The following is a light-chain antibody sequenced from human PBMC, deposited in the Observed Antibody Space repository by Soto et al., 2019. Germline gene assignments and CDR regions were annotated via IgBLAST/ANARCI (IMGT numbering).Light chain of an antibody. CDR2: NVS. Sequence: QSVLTQPASVSGSPGQSITISCTGTSSDVGGHNYVSWYQQHPGTAPKLMIYNVSNRPSGVSNRFSGSKSGNTASLTISGLQAEDEADYYCSSYTSSSTLNYVFGTGTKVTVL. J-gene: IGLJ1*01. CDR3: SSYTSSSTLNYV. V-gene: IGLV2-14*03. CDR1: SSDVGGHNY.